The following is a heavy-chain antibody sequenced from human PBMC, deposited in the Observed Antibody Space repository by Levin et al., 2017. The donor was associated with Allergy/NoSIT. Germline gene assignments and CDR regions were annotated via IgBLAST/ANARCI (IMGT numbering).Heavy chain of an antibody. V-gene: IGHV4-30-4*01. CDR2: IYHTGAT. CDR1: GGSLSSGDYY. Sequence: SETLSLTCTVIGGSLSSGDYYWSWIRQPPGKGLEWIGYIYHTGATYYNPSLKTRLTMSVDTSKNQFSLNLNSVTVADTAVYYCGRGNRGIDYWGQGTLVTVSS. CDR3: GRGNRGIDY. J-gene: IGHJ4*02.